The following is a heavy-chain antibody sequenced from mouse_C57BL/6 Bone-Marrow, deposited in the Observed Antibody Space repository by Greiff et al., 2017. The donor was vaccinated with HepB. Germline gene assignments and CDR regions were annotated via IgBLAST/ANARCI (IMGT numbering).Heavy chain of an antibody. CDR3: PTYDYDGYYFDY. D-gene: IGHD2-4*01. V-gene: IGHV6-3*01. Sequence: EVKVEESGGGLVQPGGSMKLSCVASGFTFSNYWMNWVRQSPEKGLEWVAQIRLKSDNYATHYAESVKGRFTISRDDSKSSVYLQMNNLRAEDTGIYYCPTYDYDGYYFDYWGQGTTLTVSS. CDR1: GFTFSNYW. J-gene: IGHJ2*01. CDR2: IRLKSDNYAT.